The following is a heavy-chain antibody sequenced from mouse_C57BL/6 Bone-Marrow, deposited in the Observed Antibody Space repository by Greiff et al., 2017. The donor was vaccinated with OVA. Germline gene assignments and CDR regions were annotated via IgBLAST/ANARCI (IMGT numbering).Heavy chain of an antibody. D-gene: IGHD3-3*01. CDR3: AIRGDVQEPYYAMDY. J-gene: IGHJ4*01. Sequence: QVQLQQPGAELVKPGASVKVSCKASGYTFTSYWMHWVKQRPGQGLEWIGRIHPSDSDTNYNQQFKGKATLTVDKSSSTAYMQLSRLTSEDSAVYYCAIRGDVQEPYYAMDYWGQGTSVTVSS. CDR1: GYTFTSYW. V-gene: IGHV1-74*01. CDR2: IHPSDSDT.